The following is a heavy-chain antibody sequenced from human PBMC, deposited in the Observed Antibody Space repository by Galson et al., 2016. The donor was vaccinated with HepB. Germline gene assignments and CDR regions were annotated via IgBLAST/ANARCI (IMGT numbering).Heavy chain of an antibody. CDR1: GFTFSSYA. Sequence: SLRLSCAASGFTFSSYAMHWVRQAPGKGLEWVAIISYGGADIYYADSVKGRFTISRDNSNNTLSLQMNSLRAEDTAVYYCSKAQWEILHALDVWGQGTTVSVSS. J-gene: IGHJ6*02. D-gene: IGHD1-26*01. CDR3: SKAQWEILHALDV. V-gene: IGHV3-30*04. CDR2: ISYGGADI.